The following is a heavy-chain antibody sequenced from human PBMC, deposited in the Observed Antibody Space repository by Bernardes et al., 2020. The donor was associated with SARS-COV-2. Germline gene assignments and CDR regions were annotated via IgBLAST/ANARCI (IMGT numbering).Heavy chain of an antibody. J-gene: IGHJ4*02. CDR2: IGGSGGST. CDR3: ANGGWSFTFDY. CDR1: GFTFSSYA. D-gene: IGHD6-19*01. Sequence: GGSLRLSCAASGFTFSSYAMSWVRQAPGKGLEWVSAIGGSGGSTYYADSVKGRFTISRDNSKNTLYLQMNSLRAEDTAVYYCANGGWSFTFDYWGQGTLVTVSS. V-gene: IGHV3-23*01.